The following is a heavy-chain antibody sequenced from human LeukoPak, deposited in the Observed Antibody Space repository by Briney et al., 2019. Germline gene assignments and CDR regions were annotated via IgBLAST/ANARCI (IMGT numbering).Heavy chain of an antibody. CDR2: IRSKAYGGTT. D-gene: IGHD3-3*01. Sequence: PGGSLRLSCTASGFTFGDYAMSWFRQAPGKGLEWVGFIRSKAYGGTTEYAASVKGRFTISRDDSKSIAYLQMNSLKTEDTAVYYCTRTHSPDTYYDFWSGYFSWYFDYWGQGTLVTVSS. CDR1: GFTFGDYA. CDR3: TRTHSPDTYYDFWSGYFSWYFDY. V-gene: IGHV3-49*03. J-gene: IGHJ4*02.